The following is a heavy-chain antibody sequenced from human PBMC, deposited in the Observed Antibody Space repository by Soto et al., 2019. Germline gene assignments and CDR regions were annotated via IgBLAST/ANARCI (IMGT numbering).Heavy chain of an antibody. Sequence: QVQLVQSGAEVKKPWSSVKVSCKASGGTFSSFTISWVRQAPGQGLEWMGGIIPIYGTANFAQKFQDRVTIIADESTRTAYMELSSQRSEDTAVYYCAKDRRADWESYYYYAMDVWGQGTTVTVSS. CDR3: AKDRRADWESYYYYAMDV. J-gene: IGHJ6*02. CDR2: IIPIYGTA. CDR1: GGTFSSFT. D-gene: IGHD1-26*01. V-gene: IGHV1-69*01.